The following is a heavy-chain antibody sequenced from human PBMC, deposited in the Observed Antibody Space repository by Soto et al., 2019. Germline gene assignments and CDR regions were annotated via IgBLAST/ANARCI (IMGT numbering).Heavy chain of an antibody. J-gene: IGHJ6*02. V-gene: IGHV3-23*01. CDR3: AREWTGETFPCLDG. CDR1: GFTFSNYA. Sequence: EVQLLESGGGLVQPGGSLRLSCAAAGFTFSNYALTWVRQSPGKGLEWVSTFSGSGGSTYYADSVRGRFTISRDNSKNLLYLQTNSLGVEATAIYYGAREWTGETFPCLDGWGQGTTVYVAS. CDR2: FSGSGGST. D-gene: IGHD3-16*01.